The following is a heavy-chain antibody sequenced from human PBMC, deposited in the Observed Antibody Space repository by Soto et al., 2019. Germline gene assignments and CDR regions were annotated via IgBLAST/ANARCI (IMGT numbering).Heavy chain of an antibody. V-gene: IGHV3-13*05. CDR1: GFTFRNYD. CDR3: ARTDRDFYGMDV. Sequence: EVQLVESGGGLVQPGGSLRLSCEASGFTFRNYDMHCVRQGTGTGLEWVSGISAAGDPDYADSVEGRFTTSRENAQNSFFLQMNSLRVGDTAVYYCARTDRDFYGMDVWGQGTTVIVSS. J-gene: IGHJ6*02. CDR2: ISAAGDP.